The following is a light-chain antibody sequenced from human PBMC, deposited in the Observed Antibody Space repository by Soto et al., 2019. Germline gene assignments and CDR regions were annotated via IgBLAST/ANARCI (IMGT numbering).Light chain of an antibody. CDR2: GAS. V-gene: IGKV3D-20*02. Sequence: DIVLTQSPGTLSLSPGERATLSCRASQIISSTYLGWYQQKPGQAPRLLIYGASSRATGIPDRFSGSGSGTDFTLTISRLEPEDFAVYYCQQRNDWPRNTFGQGTRLEIK. CDR1: QIISSTY. CDR3: QQRNDWPRNT. J-gene: IGKJ5*01.